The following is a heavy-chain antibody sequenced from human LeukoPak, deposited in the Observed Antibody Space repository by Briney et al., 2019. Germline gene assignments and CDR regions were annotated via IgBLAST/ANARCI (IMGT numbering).Heavy chain of an antibody. CDR2: INHSGST. V-gene: IGHV4-34*01. Sequence: SSETLSLTCTVSGSSISSYYWSWIRQPPGKGLEWIGEINHSGSTNYNPSLKSRVTISVDTSKNQFSLKLSSVTATDTAMYYCATQTGSGLFTLPGGQGTLVTVSS. CDR3: ATQTGSGLFTLP. J-gene: IGHJ1*01. CDR1: GSSISSYY. D-gene: IGHD3-10*01.